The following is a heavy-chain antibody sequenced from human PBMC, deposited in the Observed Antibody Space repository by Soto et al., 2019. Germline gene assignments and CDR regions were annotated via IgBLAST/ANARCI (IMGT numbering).Heavy chain of an antibody. CDR2: IYSGGST. J-gene: IGHJ4*02. D-gene: IGHD6-19*01. CDR1: GFTVSSNY. CDR3: ARDRGAVAGTDY. Sequence: EVQLVETGGGLIKPGGSLRLSCAASGFTVSSNYMSWVRQAPGKGLEWVSVIYSGGSTYYADSVKGRFTISRDNSKNTLYLQMNSLRAEDTAVYYCARDRGAVAGTDYWGQGTLVTVSS. V-gene: IGHV3-53*02.